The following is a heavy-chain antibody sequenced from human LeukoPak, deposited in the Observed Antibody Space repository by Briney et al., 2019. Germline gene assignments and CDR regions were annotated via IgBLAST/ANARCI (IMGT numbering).Heavy chain of an antibody. CDR1: GFTFSSYS. J-gene: IGHJ3*02. Sequence: GGSLRLSCAASGFTFSSYSMNWARQAPGKGLEWVSYISSSSSTIYYADSVKGRFTISRDNAKNSLYLQMNSLRDEDTAVYYCARERFRITIFGVVPDAFDIWGQGTMVTVSS. V-gene: IGHV3-48*02. D-gene: IGHD3-3*01. CDR3: ARERFRITIFGVVPDAFDI. CDR2: ISSSSSTI.